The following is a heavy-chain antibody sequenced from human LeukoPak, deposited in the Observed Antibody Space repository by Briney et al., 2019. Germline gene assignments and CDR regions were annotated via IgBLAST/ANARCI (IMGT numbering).Heavy chain of an antibody. V-gene: IGHV4-39*07. Sequence: PSETLSLTCTVSGGSISSSSYYWGWIRQPPGKGLEWIGSIFHSGSTHDNPSLKSRVTIPVDTSKNQFSLRLNSVTAADTAVYYCARVSAIAVPGMGNWFDPWGQGTLVIVSS. D-gene: IGHD6-19*01. J-gene: IGHJ5*02. CDR3: ARVSAIAVPGMGNWFDP. CDR1: GGSISSSSYY. CDR2: IFHSGST.